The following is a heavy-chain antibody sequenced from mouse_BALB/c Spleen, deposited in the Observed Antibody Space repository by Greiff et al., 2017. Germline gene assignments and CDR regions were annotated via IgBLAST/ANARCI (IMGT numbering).Heavy chain of an antibody. CDR1: GFTFSSFG. CDR3: ARDYRYDDYAMEY. V-gene: IGHV5-17*02. CDR2: ISSGSSTI. Sequence: EVKLVESGGGLVQPGGSRKLSCAASGFTFSSFGMHWVRQAPEKGLEWVAYISSGSSTIYYADTVKGRFTISRDNPKNTLFLQMTSLRSEDTAMYYCARDYRYDDYAMEYWGQGTSVTVSS. D-gene: IGHD2-14*01. J-gene: IGHJ4*01.